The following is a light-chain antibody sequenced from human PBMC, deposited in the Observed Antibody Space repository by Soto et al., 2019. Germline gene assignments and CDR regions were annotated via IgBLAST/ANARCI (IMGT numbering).Light chain of an antibody. CDR2: EVS. V-gene: IGLV2-23*02. J-gene: IGLJ1*01. Sequence: QSVLTQPASVSGSPGQSITISCAGTGSDVGAYNLVSWYQQHPGKAPKLIIYEVSKRPSGVSNRFSGSKSGNTASLTISGLQAEDEADYYCCSYAGSSTFPYVFGTGTKVTVL. CDR3: CSYAGSSTFPYV. CDR1: GSDVGAYNL.